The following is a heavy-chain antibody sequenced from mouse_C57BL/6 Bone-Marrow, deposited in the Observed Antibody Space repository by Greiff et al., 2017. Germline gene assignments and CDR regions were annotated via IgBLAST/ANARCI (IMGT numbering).Heavy chain of an antibody. CDR3: ARGLYYGSNYWYFDV. J-gene: IGHJ1*03. V-gene: IGHV1-81*01. CDR1: GYTFTSYG. D-gene: IGHD1-1*01. CDR2: IYPRSGNT. Sequence: QVQLQQSGAELARPGASVKLSCKASGYTFTSYGISWVKQRTGQGLEWIGEIYPRSGNTYYNEKFKGKATLTADKSSSTAYMELRSLTSEDSAVSFWARGLYYGSNYWYFDVWGTGTTVTVSS.